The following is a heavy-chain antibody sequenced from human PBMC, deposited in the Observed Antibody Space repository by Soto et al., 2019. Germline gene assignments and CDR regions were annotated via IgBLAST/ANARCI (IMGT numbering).Heavy chain of an antibody. V-gene: IGHV4-30-4*01. J-gene: IGHJ4*02. Sequence: SETLSLTCTVSGGSISSGDYYWICIRQPPGKGLEWIGYIYYSGSTYYNPSLKSRVTISVDTSKNQFSLKLSSVTAADTAVYYCARDLQIMGFDYWGQGTLVTVSS. CDR3: ARDLQIMGFDY. CDR2: IYYSGST. CDR1: GGSISSGDYY. D-gene: IGHD3-16*01.